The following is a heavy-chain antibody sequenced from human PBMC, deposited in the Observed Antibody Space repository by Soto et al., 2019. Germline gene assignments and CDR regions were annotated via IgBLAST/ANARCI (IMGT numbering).Heavy chain of an antibody. D-gene: IGHD2-15*01. CDR1: GGSISSGGYY. V-gene: IGHV4-31*03. Sequence: QVQLQESGPGLVKPSQTLSLTCTVSGGSISSGGYYWSWIRQHPGKGLEWIGYIYYSGSTYYNPSLKSRVTISVDTSKNQFSLKLSSVTAADTAMYYCARGAVVAATAFDYWGQGTLVTVSS. CDR2: IYYSGST. J-gene: IGHJ4*02. CDR3: ARGAVVAATAFDY.